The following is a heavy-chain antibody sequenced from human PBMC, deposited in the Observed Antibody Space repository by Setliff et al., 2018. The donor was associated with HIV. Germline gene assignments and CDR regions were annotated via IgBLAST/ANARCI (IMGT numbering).Heavy chain of an antibody. Sequence: GGSLRLSCTASEFTFSNYWMNWVRQAPGKGLEWVSSLSGSGGSTYYADSVKGRFTISRDNSKNTLYLRMNSLRDEDTAVYYCAREKFENGDYEFVSTFDSWGQGTLVTVSS. D-gene: IGHD4-17*01. CDR3: AREKFENGDYEFVSTFDS. CDR1: EFTFSNYW. CDR2: LSGSGGST. V-gene: IGHV3-23*01. J-gene: IGHJ4*02.